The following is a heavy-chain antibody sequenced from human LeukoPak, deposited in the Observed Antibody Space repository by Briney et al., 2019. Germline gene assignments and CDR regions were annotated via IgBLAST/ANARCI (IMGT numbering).Heavy chain of an antibody. Sequence: GGSLRLSCAASGFTFSSYSMNWVRQAPGKGLEWVAAISTTSGNIYYADSVKGRFTISRDNSKNTLYLQMNSLRAEDTAVYYCAKDHSYGSAFDYWGQGTLVTVSS. D-gene: IGHD3-10*01. J-gene: IGHJ4*02. CDR2: ISTTSGNI. CDR1: GFTFSSYS. CDR3: AKDHSYGSAFDY. V-gene: IGHV3-21*04.